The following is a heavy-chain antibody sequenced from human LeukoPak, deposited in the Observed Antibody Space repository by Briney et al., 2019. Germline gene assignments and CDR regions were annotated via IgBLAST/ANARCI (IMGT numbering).Heavy chain of an antibody. V-gene: IGHV4-30-4*08. CDR2: IYYSGST. Sequence: SQTLSLTCTVSGGSISSGDYYWSWIRQPPGKGLEWIGYIYYSGSTYYNPPLKSRVTISVDTSKNQFSLKLSSVTAADTAVYYCARVRRSTSCYWFDPWGQGTLVTVSS. D-gene: IGHD2-2*01. J-gene: IGHJ5*02. CDR3: ARVRRSTSCYWFDP. CDR1: GGSISSGDYY.